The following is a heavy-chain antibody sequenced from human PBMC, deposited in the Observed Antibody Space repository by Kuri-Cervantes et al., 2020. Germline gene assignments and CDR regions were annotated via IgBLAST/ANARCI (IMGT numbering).Heavy chain of an antibody. CDR3: ARRLSYSGHEIDY. CDR1: GGSFSGYY. J-gene: IGHJ4*02. V-gene: IGHV4-34*01. D-gene: IGHD2-15*01. CDR2: INHSGRT. Sequence: SETLSLTCAVYGGSFSGYYWNWIRQPPGKGLEWIGEINHSGRTDYKPPHKTRVTISVDASKSQFPLKLSSVTAADTAVYYCARRLSYSGHEIDYWGQGTLVTVSS.